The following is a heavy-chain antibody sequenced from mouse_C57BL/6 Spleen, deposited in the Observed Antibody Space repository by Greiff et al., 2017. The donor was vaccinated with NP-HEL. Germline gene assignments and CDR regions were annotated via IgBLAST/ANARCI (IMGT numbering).Heavy chain of an antibody. CDR1: GFTFSSYC. D-gene: IGHD1-1*01. Sequence: EVQLVESGGDLVKPGGSLKLSCAASGFTFSSYCMSWVRQTPDKSLEWVATISSGGSYTYYPDSLKGRFTISIDNAKNTPYLQMSSLTSEDTAKCDRASVDYYGPSMDYWGQGTSVTVSS. J-gene: IGHJ4*01. CDR3: ASVDYYGPSMDY. CDR2: ISSGGSYT. V-gene: IGHV5-6*01.